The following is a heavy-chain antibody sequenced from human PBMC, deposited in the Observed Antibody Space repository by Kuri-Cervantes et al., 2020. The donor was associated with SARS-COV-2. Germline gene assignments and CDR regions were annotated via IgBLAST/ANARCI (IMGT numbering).Heavy chain of an antibody. J-gene: IGHJ4*02. CDR2: INSNSGGT. CDR1: GYTFTGYY. Sequence: ASVKVSCKASGYTFTGYYMHWVRQAPGQGLEWMGWINSNSGGTNYAQKFQGRVTMTRDTSISTAYMELSRLRSDDTAVYYGASQGFEYQLLGGGNFDYWGQGTLVTVSS. V-gene: IGHV1-2*02. D-gene: IGHD2-2*01. CDR3: ASQGFEYQLLGGGNFDY.